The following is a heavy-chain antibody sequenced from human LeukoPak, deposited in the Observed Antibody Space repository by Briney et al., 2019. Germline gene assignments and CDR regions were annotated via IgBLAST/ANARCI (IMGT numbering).Heavy chain of an antibody. CDR2: IYYSGST. CDR1: GGSISSGGYY. D-gene: IGHD3-22*01. Sequence: KPSETLSLTCTVSGGSISSGGYYWSWIRQHPGKGLEWIGYIYYSGSTYYNPPLKSRVTTSVDTSKNQFSLKLSSVTAADTAVYYCARGPHGSSGYCEFDYWGQGTLVTVSS. J-gene: IGHJ4*02. CDR3: ARGPHGSSGYCEFDY. V-gene: IGHV4-31*03.